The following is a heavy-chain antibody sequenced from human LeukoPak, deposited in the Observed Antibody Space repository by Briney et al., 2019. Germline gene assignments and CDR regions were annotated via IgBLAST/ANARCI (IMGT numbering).Heavy chain of an antibody. V-gene: IGHV3-23*01. J-gene: IGHJ4*02. Sequence: PGGSLRLSCAASGFTFSGYAMSWVRQAPGKGLEWVSGISGGVGSTYYADSVKGRFTISRDNSKNTLYLQLNSLRDEDTALYYCAKVVGDTPYYFDYWGQGTLVTVSS. D-gene: IGHD3-16*01. CDR2: ISGGVGST. CDR1: GFTFSGYA. CDR3: AKVVGDTPYYFDY.